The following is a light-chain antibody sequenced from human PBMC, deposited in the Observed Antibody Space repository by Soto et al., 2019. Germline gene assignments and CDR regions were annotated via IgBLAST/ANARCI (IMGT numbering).Light chain of an antibody. Sequence: ETMFKQSPATLSLSTGERATLSCRASQSVSSNYLAWYQQKPGQAPRLLIFAASSRASGIPDRFSGSGSGTDFTLTISRLEPEDFAVYYCQQYGSLGTFCQGTIVDIK. J-gene: IGKJ1*01. V-gene: IGKV3-20*01. CDR1: QSVSSNY. CDR2: AAS. CDR3: QQYGSLGT.